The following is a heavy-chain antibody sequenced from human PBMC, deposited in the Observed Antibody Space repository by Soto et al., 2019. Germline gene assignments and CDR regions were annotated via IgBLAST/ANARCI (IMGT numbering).Heavy chain of an antibody. Sequence: QGTLKESGPTLVKPTQTLTLTCSFSGFSLSTSGVGVGWIRQSPGKALEWLALIYWSGDEHYRPSLKSRLSIIKDTSKNPVVLIMTDMDPVDTATYYGARGLATLPVFAFDIWGQGTMVTVSA. CDR2: IYWSGDE. CDR1: GFSLSTSGVG. D-gene: IGHD6-6*01. CDR3: ARGLATLPVFAFDI. J-gene: IGHJ3*02. V-gene: IGHV2-5*01.